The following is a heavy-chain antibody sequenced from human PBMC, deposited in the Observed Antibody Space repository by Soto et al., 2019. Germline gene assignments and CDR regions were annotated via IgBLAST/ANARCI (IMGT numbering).Heavy chain of an antibody. D-gene: IGHD5-18*01. Sequence: QVQLQESGPGLVKPSGTLSVTCGVSGGSIRSNKWWSWVRQPPGKGLEWIGEIYHSGSANYNPSLKSRVTISVDKSKNQFSRKLNSVTAADTAVYYCARWGDWMQQVLWGQGTLVTVSS. CDR2: IYHSGSA. V-gene: IGHV4-4*02. J-gene: IGHJ4*02. CDR3: ARWGDWMQQVL. CDR1: GGSIRSNKW.